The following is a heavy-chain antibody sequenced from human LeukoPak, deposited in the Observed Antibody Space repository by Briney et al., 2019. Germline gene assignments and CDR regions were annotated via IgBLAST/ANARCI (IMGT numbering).Heavy chain of an antibody. Sequence: SEPLSLTCTVSGGSISSYYWSWIRQPPGKGLEWIGYIYYSGSTNYNASLKSRVTISVDTSKNQFSLKLSSVTAADTAVYYCAREVAAAGTPYNWFDPWGQGTLVTVSS. V-gene: IGHV4-59*01. CDR2: IYYSGST. J-gene: IGHJ5*02. D-gene: IGHD6-13*01. CDR3: AREVAAAGTPYNWFDP. CDR1: GGSISSYY.